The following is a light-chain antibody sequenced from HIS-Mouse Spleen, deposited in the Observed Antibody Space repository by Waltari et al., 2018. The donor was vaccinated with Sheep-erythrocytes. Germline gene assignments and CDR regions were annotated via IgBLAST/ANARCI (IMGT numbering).Light chain of an antibody. CDR2: DFS. CDR3: CSYAGSYNHV. V-gene: IGLV2-11*01. J-gene: IGLJ1*01. Sequence: QSALTQPRSVSGSPGQSVTISCTGTSSDVGGYNYVSWYQQHPGKAPKLMIYDFSKRPSWVPDRFPVSKPGKTASLTISGLQAEDEADYYCCSYAGSYNHVFATGTKVTVL. CDR1: SSDVGGYNY.